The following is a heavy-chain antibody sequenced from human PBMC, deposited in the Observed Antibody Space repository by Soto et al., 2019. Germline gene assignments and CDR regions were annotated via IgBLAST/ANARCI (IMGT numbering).Heavy chain of an antibody. CDR3: AKGIAAKGNDY. Sequence: GGSLRLSCAASGFTFSSYAMTWVRQAPGKGPEWVSAISGSGGSTYYADSVEGRFTISRDNSKNTLYLQMNSLRAEDTAVYYCAKGIAAKGNDYWGQGTLVTVSS. V-gene: IGHV3-23*01. D-gene: IGHD2-15*01. CDR2: ISGSGGST. J-gene: IGHJ4*02. CDR1: GFTFSSYA.